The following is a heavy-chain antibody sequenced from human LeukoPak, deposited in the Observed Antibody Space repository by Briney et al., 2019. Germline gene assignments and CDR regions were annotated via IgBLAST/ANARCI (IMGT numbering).Heavy chain of an antibody. Sequence: SVKVSCKASGGTFSSYAISWVRQAPGQGLEWMGRIIPIFGIANYAQKFQSRVTITADKSTSTAYMELSSLRSEDTAVYYCARDGYSYGYFGYWGQGTLVTVSS. J-gene: IGHJ4*02. CDR3: ARDGYSYGYFGY. D-gene: IGHD5-18*01. V-gene: IGHV1-69*04. CDR1: GGTFSSYA. CDR2: IIPIFGIA.